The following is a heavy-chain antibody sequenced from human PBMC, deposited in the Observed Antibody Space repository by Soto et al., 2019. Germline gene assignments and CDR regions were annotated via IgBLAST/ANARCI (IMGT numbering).Heavy chain of an antibody. J-gene: IGHJ4*02. CDR2: ISGTGSSI. D-gene: IGHD4-17*01. V-gene: IGHV3-48*02. CDR1: GFSLRGYS. CDR3: ARGAGYGDYGGY. Sequence: EVQLVESGGGLVQPGGSLRLSCAASGFSLRGYSMSWVRQAPGKGLEGVSYISGTGSSIYADSVKGRFTISRDNAKNSVYLQMNSLGDDDTAVYYCARGAGYGDYGGYWGQGTLVTVSS.